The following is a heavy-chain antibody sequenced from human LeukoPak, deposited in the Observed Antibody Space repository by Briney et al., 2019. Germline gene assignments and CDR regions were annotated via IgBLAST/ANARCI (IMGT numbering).Heavy chain of an antibody. CDR3: ARDGLSGYCSSTSCYTSPVDY. CDR2: IIPILGIA. V-gene: IGHV1-69*04. Sequence: SVKVSCKASGGTFSSYTISWVRQAPGQGLEWMGRIIPILGIANYAQKFQGRVTITPDKSTSTPFMELSSLRSEDTAVYYCARDGLSGYCSSTSCYTSPVDYWGQGTLVTVSS. D-gene: IGHD2-2*01. CDR1: GGTFSSYT. J-gene: IGHJ4*02.